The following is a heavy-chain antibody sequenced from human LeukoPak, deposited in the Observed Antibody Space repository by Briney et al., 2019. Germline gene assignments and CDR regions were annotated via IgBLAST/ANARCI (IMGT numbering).Heavy chain of an antibody. CDR2: IIPIFGTA. CDR1: GGTFSSYA. CDR3: ASRPQAMIGVPLFDY. J-gene: IGHJ4*02. D-gene: IGHD3-22*01. Sequence: SVKVSCKASGGTFSSYAISWVRQAPGQGLEWMGGIIPIFGTANYAQKFQGRVTITADESTSTAYMELSSLRSEDTAVYYCASRPQAMIGVPLFDYWGQGTLVTVSS. V-gene: IGHV1-69*13.